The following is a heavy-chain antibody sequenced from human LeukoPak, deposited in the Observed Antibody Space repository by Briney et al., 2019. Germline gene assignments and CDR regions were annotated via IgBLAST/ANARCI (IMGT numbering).Heavy chain of an antibody. CDR2: INPNSGGT. CDR1: GYTFTGYY. CDR3: ARGGYYYDSSGYNTKDY. Sequence: ASVKVSCKASGYTFTGYYMHWVRQAPGQGLEWMGWINPNSGGTNYAQKFQGRVTMTRDTSISTAYMELSRLRSDDTAVYYCARGGYYYDSSGYNTKDYWGQGTLVTVSS. V-gene: IGHV1-2*02. D-gene: IGHD3-22*01. J-gene: IGHJ4*02.